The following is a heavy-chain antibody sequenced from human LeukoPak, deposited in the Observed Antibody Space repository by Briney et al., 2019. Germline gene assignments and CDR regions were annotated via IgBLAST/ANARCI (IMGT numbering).Heavy chain of an antibody. Sequence: GGSLRLSCAASGFTFSDYYMSWIRQAPGKGLEWVSYISTSGSHIYNADSVKGRYTISRDNVKNSLYLQMNGLRAEDTAVYYCARVDSSAYRLLDYWGQGTLVTVSS. J-gene: IGHJ4*02. CDR3: ARVDSSAYRLLDY. V-gene: IGHV3-11*01. CDR1: GFTFSDYY. D-gene: IGHD3-22*01. CDR2: ISTSGSHI.